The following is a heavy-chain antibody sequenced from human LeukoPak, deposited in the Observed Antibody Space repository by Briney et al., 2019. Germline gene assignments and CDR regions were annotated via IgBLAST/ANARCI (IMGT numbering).Heavy chain of an antibody. CDR3: ASSYYYDSSGGDV. Sequence: SQTLSLTCTVSGGSTSSGSYYWSWIRQPAGKGLEWIGRIYTSGSTNYNPSLKSRVTISVDTSKNQFSLKLSSVTAADTAVYYCASSYYYDSSGGDVWGKGTTVTISS. J-gene: IGHJ6*04. V-gene: IGHV4-61*02. CDR2: IYTSGST. CDR1: GGSTSSGSYY. D-gene: IGHD3-22*01.